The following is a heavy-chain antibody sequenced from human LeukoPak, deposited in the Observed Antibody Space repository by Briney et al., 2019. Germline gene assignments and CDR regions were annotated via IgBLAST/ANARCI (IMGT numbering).Heavy chain of an antibody. CDR1: GFTFSSYA. Sequence: GGSLRLSCAASGFTFSSYAMSWVRQAPGKGLEWVSAISGSGGSTYYADSVKGRFTISRDNSKNTLYLQMNSLRAEDTAVYYCAKVGVWFGELFYEYFQHWGQGTLVTVSS. CDR2: ISGSGGST. J-gene: IGHJ1*01. D-gene: IGHD3-10*01. CDR3: AKVGVWFGELFYEYFQH. V-gene: IGHV3-23*01.